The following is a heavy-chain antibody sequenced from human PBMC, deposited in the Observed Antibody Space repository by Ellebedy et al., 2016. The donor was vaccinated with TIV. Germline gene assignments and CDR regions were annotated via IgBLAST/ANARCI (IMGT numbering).Heavy chain of an antibody. CDR2: ISWRGHYI. CDR3: TKDLLRGIWGGSGRDY. Sequence: GGSLRLSXAAPGFTFDDYAMHWVRQAPGKGLEWVSGISWRGHYIGYADSVRGRFTISRDNAKSSLYLQMNSLRIEDTAVYYCTKDLLRGIWGGSGRDYWGQGTLVTVSS. CDR1: GFTFDDYA. J-gene: IGHJ4*02. D-gene: IGHD7-27*01. V-gene: IGHV3-9*01.